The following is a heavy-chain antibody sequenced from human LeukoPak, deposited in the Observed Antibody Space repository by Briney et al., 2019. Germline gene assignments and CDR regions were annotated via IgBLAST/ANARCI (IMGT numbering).Heavy chain of an antibody. Sequence: GGSLRLSCAASGFTFSSYSMNWVRQVPGKGLEWVSPISSSSSYIYYADSVKSRFTISRDNAKNSLYLQMNSLRAEDTAVYYCASTSGGGSYPFNYWGQGTLVTVSS. CDR1: GFTFSSYS. CDR3: ASTSGGGSYPFNY. J-gene: IGHJ4*02. CDR2: ISSSSSYI. D-gene: IGHD1-26*01. V-gene: IGHV3-21*01.